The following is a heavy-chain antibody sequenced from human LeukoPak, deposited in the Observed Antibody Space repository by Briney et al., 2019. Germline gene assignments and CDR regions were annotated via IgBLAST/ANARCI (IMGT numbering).Heavy chain of an antibody. J-gene: IGHJ4*02. Sequence: SGGSLRLSCAASGFTFRSYSMNWVRQAPGKGLEWVSSISSSSSYIYYADLVKGRFTISRDNAKNSLSLQMNSLRAEDTAVYYCTRFPEGGLYYDSSGYYPNFDYWGQGTLDTVSS. CDR1: GFTFRSYS. CDR3: TRFPEGGLYYDSSGYYPNFDY. V-gene: IGHV3-21*01. D-gene: IGHD3-22*01. CDR2: ISSSSSYI.